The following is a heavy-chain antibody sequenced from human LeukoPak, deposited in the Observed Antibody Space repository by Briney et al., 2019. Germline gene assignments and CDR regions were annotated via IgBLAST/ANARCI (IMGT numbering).Heavy chain of an antibody. CDR2: INTNTGNP. Sequence: ASVKVSCKASGYTFTSYAMNWVRQAPGQGLEWMGWINTNTGNPTYAQGFTGRFVFSLDTSVSTAYLQISSLKAEDTAVYYCARVYRSGGSCYPPFSYYGMDVWGQGTTVTVSS. D-gene: IGHD2-15*01. CDR3: ARVYRSGGSCYPPFSYYGMDV. V-gene: IGHV7-4-1*02. CDR1: GYTFTSYA. J-gene: IGHJ6*02.